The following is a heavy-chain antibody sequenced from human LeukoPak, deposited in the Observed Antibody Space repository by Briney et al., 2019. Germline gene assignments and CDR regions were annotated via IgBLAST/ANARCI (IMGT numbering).Heavy chain of an antibody. D-gene: IGHD6-19*01. Sequence: ASVKVSCKASGYTFTSYDINWVRQATGQGLEWMGWMNPNSGNTGYAQKFQGRVTLTRNTSISTAYMELSSLRSEDTAVYYCARVGYSSGWYSPSCWYFDLWGRGTLVTVSS. CDR2: MNPNSGNT. V-gene: IGHV1-8*01. J-gene: IGHJ2*01. CDR1: GYTFTSYD. CDR3: ARVGYSSGWYSPSCWYFDL.